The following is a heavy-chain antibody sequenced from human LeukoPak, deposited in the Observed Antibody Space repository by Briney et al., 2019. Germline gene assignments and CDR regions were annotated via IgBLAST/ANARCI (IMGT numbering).Heavy chain of an antibody. Sequence: TSETLSLTCTVSGGSISSYYWSWIRQPPGKGLEWIGYIYYSGSTNYNLSLKSRVTISVDTSKNQFSLKLSSVTAADTAVYYCARVGSSTNGEIDYWGQGTLVTVSS. J-gene: IGHJ4*02. CDR2: IYYSGST. CDR1: GGSISSYY. CDR3: ARVGSSTNGEIDY. V-gene: IGHV4-59*01. D-gene: IGHD2-2*01.